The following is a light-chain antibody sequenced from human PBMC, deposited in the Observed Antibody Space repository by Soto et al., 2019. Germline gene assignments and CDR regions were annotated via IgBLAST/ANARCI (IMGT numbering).Light chain of an antibody. Sequence: DIQLTQSPSTLSASVGDSVTITCRARRSISSWLAWYQQKPGKAPNLLIYETSNLESGVPSRFSGSGSGTEFTLTISTLQPDDFATYYCQYYNDYCWTFGQGTKVEIK. V-gene: IGKV1-5*03. J-gene: IGKJ1*01. CDR3: QYYNDYCWT. CDR2: ETS. CDR1: RSISSW.